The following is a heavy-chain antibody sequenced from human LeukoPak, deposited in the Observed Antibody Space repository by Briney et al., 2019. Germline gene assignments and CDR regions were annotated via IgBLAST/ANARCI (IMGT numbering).Heavy chain of an antibody. Sequence: ASVKVSCKASGYTFTSYDINWVRQATGQGLEWMGWMNPNSGNTGCAQKFQGRVTMTRNTSISTAYMELSSLRSEDTAVYYCARGYGSDYGMDVWGQGTTVIVSS. CDR3: ARGYGSDYGMDV. V-gene: IGHV1-8*01. J-gene: IGHJ6*02. CDR1: GYTFTSYD. D-gene: IGHD3-10*01. CDR2: MNPNSGNT.